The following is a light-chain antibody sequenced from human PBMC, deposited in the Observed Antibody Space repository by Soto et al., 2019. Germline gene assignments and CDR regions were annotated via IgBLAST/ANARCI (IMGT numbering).Light chain of an antibody. J-gene: IGKJ3*01. CDR3: LQHNNYPFT. V-gene: IGKV1-17*01. Sequence: DIQMTQSPSSLSASIGDRVTLTCRASQGINNNLGWYQQKPGRAPKRLISATSTLESGVPSRFSGGGFGTEFTLTISILHPEDFATYFCLQHNNYPFTFGPGTKVDIQ. CDR1: QGINNN. CDR2: ATS.